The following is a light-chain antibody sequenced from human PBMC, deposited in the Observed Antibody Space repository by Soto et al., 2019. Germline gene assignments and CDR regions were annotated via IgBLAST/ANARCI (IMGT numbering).Light chain of an antibody. CDR3: QQYYTSPLT. V-gene: IGKV1-8*01. CDR1: QDVRSY. J-gene: IGKJ3*01. Sequence: AIRMTQSPSSFSASTGDRVTITCRASQDVRSYLAWYQQKPGKAPKLLLYGASTLQSGVPSRFTGSGAGTDFTLTINSLQSEDFATYYGQQYYTSPLTFGPGTRVDI. CDR2: GAS.